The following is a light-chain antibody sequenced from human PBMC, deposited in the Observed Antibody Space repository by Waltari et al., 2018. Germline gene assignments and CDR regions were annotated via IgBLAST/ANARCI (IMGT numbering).Light chain of an antibody. CDR1: QGISSY. Sequence: DIQLTQSPSFLSASVGDRVTITCRASQGISSYLAWYQQKPGKAPKRRIYAASTLQSGVPSRFSGSGSGTEFTLTISSLQPEDFATYYCQQLNSYPFTFGGGTKVEIK. CDR3: QQLNSYPFT. CDR2: AAS. J-gene: IGKJ4*01. V-gene: IGKV1-9*01.